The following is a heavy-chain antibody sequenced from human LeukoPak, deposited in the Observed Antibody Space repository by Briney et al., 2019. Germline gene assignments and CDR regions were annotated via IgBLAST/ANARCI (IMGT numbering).Heavy chain of an antibody. V-gene: IGHV1-69*04. D-gene: IGHD3-10*01. CDR1: GGTFSSYA. Sequence: SVKVSCKASGGTFSSYAISWVRQAPGQRLERMGRIIPILGIANYAQKFQGRVTITADKSTSTAYMELSSLRSEDTAVYYCARGGSGALGSRRRYYFDYWGQGTLVTVSS. CDR3: ARGGSGALGSRRRYYFDY. J-gene: IGHJ4*02. CDR2: IIPILGIA.